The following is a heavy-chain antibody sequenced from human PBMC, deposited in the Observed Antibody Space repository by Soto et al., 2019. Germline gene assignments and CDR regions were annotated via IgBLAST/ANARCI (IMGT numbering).Heavy chain of an antibody. J-gene: IGHJ6*02. D-gene: IGHD5-12*01. CDR3: ARDRFGYGVMDV. V-gene: IGHV4-59*01. Sequence: QVQLQESGPGLVKPSETLSLTCTVSGDSISSYFWSWIRQSPGKGLEWMGYIYYSGSTNYNPSLRSRVTISLDTSKTQCSLKLSSVTAADTAVYYCARDRFGYGVMDVWGQGTTVTVSS. CDR1: GDSISSYF. CDR2: IYYSGST.